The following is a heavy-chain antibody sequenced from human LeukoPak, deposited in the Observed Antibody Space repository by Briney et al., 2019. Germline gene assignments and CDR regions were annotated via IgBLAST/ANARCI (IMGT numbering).Heavy chain of an antibody. CDR3: AKDRAIYDFWSGYGYFQH. D-gene: IGHD3-3*01. V-gene: IGHV3-30*02. J-gene: IGHJ1*01. Sequence: GGSLRLSCAASGFTFSSYGMHWVRQAPGKGLEWVAFIRYDGSNKYYADSVKGRFTISRDNSKNTLYLQTNSLRAEDTAVYYCAKDRAIYDFWSGYGYFQHWGQGTLVTVSS. CDR2: IRYDGSNK. CDR1: GFTFSSYG.